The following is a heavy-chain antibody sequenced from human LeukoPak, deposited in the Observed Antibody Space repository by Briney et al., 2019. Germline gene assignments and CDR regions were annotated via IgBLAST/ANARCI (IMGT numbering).Heavy chain of an antibody. CDR1: GYTFTSYG. CDR3: ARIPMATIRYYYYYMDV. D-gene: IGHD5-24*01. CDR2: VSAYADDT. J-gene: IGHJ6*03. Sequence: ASVKVSCKASGYTFTSYGISWVRQAPGQGLEWMGWVSAYADDTNYVQKFQGRVTMTTDTSTSTAYMELRSLRSDDTAVYYCARIPMATIRYYYYYMDVWGKGTTVTVSS. V-gene: IGHV1-18*01.